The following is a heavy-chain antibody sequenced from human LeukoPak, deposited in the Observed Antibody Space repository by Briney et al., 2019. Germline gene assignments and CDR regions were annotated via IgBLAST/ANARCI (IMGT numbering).Heavy chain of an antibody. Sequence: GGSLRLSCAASGFTFDDYAVHWVRQAPGKGLEWVSGISWNSGSIGYADSVKGRFTISRDNAKNSLYLQMNSLRAEDTALYYCAKATSSSRSVYYFDYWGQGTLVTVSS. CDR3: AKATSSSRSVYYFDY. V-gene: IGHV3-9*01. D-gene: IGHD6-13*01. CDR2: ISWNSGSI. CDR1: GFTFDDYA. J-gene: IGHJ4*02.